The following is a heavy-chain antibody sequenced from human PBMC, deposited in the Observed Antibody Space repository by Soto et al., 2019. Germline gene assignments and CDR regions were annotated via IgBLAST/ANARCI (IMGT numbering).Heavy chain of an antibody. V-gene: IGHV3-23*01. CDR2: MSTSGGT. Sequence: QLLESGGGLVQPGGSLRLSCAASGFTFSTHDMSWVRQAPGKGLEWVSTMSTSGGTYYADSVKGRFTISRDNSKNTVFLQMNSLRAEDTAVYYCAKGLDTALYFFDHWGQGTLVTVSS. D-gene: IGHD1-1*01. CDR1: GFTFSTHD. J-gene: IGHJ4*02. CDR3: AKGLDTALYFFDH.